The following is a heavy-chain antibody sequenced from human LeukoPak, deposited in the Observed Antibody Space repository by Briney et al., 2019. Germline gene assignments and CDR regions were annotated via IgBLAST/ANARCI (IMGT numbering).Heavy chain of an antibody. CDR3: ARDLGIAAAGTYYYYYMDV. CDR2: IIPIFGTA. V-gene: IGHV1-69*06. D-gene: IGHD6-13*01. CDR1: GGTFSSYA. Sequence: ASVKVSCKASGGTFSSYAISWVRQAPGQGLEWMGGIIPIFGTANYAQKFQGRVTITADKSTSTAYMELSSLRSEDTAVYYCARDLGIAAAGTYYYYYMDVWGKGTTVTISS. J-gene: IGHJ6*03.